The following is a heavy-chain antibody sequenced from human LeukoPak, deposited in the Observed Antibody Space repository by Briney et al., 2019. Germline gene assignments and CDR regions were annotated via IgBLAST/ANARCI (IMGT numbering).Heavy chain of an antibody. J-gene: IGHJ4*02. CDR3: ATLPSGYGDFSGY. V-gene: IGHV1-69*05. CDR1: GGTFSSYA. D-gene: IGHD4-17*01. Sequence: SVKVSCKASGGTFSSYAISWVRQAPGRGLEWMGRIIPIFGTANYAQKFQGRATITTDESTSTAYMELSSLRSEDTAVYYCATLPSGYGDFSGYWGQGTLVTVSS. CDR2: IIPIFGTA.